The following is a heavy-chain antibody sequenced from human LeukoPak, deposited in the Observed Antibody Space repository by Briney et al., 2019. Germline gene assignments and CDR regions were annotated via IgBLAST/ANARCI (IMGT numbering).Heavy chain of an antibody. D-gene: IGHD6-19*01. CDR1: GGSISSYY. CDR3: ARDTGVAGWNYNWFDP. CDR2: IYTSGST. V-gene: IGHV4-4*07. Sequence: PSETLSLTCTVSGGSISSYYWSWIRQPAGKGLEWIGRIYTSGSTNYNPSLKSRVTMSVDTSKNQFSLKLSSVTAADTAVYYCARDTGVAGWNYNWFDPWGQKPVVSVSS. J-gene: IGHJ5*02.